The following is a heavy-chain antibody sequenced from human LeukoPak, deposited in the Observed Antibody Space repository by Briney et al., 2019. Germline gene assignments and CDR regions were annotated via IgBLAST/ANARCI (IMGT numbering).Heavy chain of an antibody. Sequence: QSGGSLRLSCAASGFTFSSYAMSWVRQAPGKGLEWVAYIRQDGGDTYYVDSVKGRFTVSRDNAKNSLYLQMSSLGVEDTAVYYCATSRAYASEIWGQGTLLTVSS. CDR2: IRQDGGDT. CDR1: GFTFSSYA. CDR3: ATSRAYASEI. V-gene: IGHV3-7*01. D-gene: IGHD3-10*01. J-gene: IGHJ3*02.